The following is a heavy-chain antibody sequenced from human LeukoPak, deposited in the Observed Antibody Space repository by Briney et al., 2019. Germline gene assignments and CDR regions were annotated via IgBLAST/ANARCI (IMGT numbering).Heavy chain of an antibody. V-gene: IGHV3-23*01. CDR1: GFTFSSYA. Sequence: EGSLRLSCAASGFTFSSYAMSWVRQAPGKGLEWVSAISGSGGSTYYADSVKGRFTISRDNSKNTLYLQMNSLRAEDTAVYYCAKDHGYSYGYASDYWGQGTLVTVSS. CDR2: ISGSGGST. D-gene: IGHD5-18*01. J-gene: IGHJ4*02. CDR3: AKDHGYSYGYASDY.